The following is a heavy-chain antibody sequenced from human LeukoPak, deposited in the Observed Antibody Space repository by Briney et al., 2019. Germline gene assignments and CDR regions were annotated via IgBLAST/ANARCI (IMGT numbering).Heavy chain of an antibody. J-gene: IGHJ5*02. Sequence: PSETLSLTCFASGESINNRHSYWGWIRQTPGKGLQWIGSIYYSGGTYSNPSLKSRVRMSVDTSENHFSLELTSVTAADTAMYYCARHAYNYGLDYFDPWGQGTLVTVSS. V-gene: IGHV4-39*01. D-gene: IGHD5-24*01. CDR2: IYYSGGT. CDR3: ARHAYNYGLDYFDP. CDR1: GESINNRHSY.